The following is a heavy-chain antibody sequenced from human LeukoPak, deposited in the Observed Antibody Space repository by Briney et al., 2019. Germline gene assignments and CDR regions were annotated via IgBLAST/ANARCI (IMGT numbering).Heavy chain of an antibody. V-gene: IGHV3-9*01. CDR2: ISWNSGSI. D-gene: IGHD3-10*01. Sequence: PGGSLRLSCAASGFTFDDYAMHWVRQAPGKGLEWVSGISWNSGSIGYADSVKGRFTISRDNAKNSLYLQMNSLRAEDTALYYCAKDGGVHYYGSGSQLYYFDYWGQGTLVTVSS. J-gene: IGHJ4*02. CDR3: AKDGGVHYYGSGSQLYYFDY. CDR1: GFTFDDYA.